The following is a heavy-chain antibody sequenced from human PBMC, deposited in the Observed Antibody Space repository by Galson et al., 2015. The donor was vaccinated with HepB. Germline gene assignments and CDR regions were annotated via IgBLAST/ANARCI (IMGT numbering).Heavy chain of an antibody. V-gene: IGHV3-66*01. CDR2: IHSGGST. CDR1: GFTVSSNY. J-gene: IGHJ5*02. Sequence: SLRLSCAASGFTVSSNYMIWVRQAPGKGLEWVSVIHSGGSTYYADSVKGRFTISRDNSKNTLYLQMNSLRAEDTAVYYCAKSSRVVLAAAGGGWFDPWGQGTLVTVSS. D-gene: IGHD2-2*01. CDR3: AKSSRVVLAAAGGGWFDP.